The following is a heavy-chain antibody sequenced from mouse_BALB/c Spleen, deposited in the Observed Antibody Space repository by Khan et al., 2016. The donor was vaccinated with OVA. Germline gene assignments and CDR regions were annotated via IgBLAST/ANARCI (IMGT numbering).Heavy chain of an antibody. D-gene: IGHD1-1*01. CDR2: MWAGGST. J-gene: IGHJ3*01. CDR1: GSSLTSYG. CDR3: ARPYYGSAWFAY. V-gene: IGHV2-9*02. Sequence: QVQLKESGPGLVAPSQSLSIICTVSGSSLTSYGVHWVRQPPGKGLEWLGVMWAGGSTNYNSALMSRLSISIDNSKSQVFLKMNSLQTDDTAMYYCARPYYGSAWFAYWGQGTLVTVSA.